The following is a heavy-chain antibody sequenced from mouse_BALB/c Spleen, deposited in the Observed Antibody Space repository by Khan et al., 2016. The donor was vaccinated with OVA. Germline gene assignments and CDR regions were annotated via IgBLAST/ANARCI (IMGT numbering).Heavy chain of an antibody. V-gene: IGHV1-87*01. CDR2: IYPGDGNT. D-gene: IGHD1-1*01. Sequence: QVQLQQSGTELARPGASVKLSCKASGYTFTSYWMQWVKQRPGQGLEWIGAIYPGDGNTRYTQKFKGKATLTADKSSSTAYMQLSSLASEDSAVYYWAGGGITTGYFDYWGQGTTLTVSS. CDR3: AGGGITTGYFDY. J-gene: IGHJ2*01. CDR1: GYTFTSYW.